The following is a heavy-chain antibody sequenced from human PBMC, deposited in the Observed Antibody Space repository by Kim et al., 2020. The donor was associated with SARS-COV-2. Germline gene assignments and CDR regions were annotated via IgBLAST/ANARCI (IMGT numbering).Heavy chain of an antibody. Sequence: GGSLRLSCSASGFTFSSYAMHWVRQAPGKGLEYVSAISSNGGSTYYADSVKGRFTISRDNSKNTLYLQMSSLRAEDTAVYYCVRGGWIQQWSRPLDLDYWGQGTLGTVSS. CDR2: ISSNGGST. V-gene: IGHV3-64D*09. CDR1: GFTFSSYA. CDR3: VRGGWIQQWSRPLDLDY. D-gene: IGHD5-18*01. J-gene: IGHJ4*02.